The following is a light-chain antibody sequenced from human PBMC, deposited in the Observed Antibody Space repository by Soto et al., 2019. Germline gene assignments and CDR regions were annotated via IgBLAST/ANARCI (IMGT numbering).Light chain of an antibody. CDR1: QSVGNS. CDR2: DVS. Sequence: EIVLTQSPATLSLSPGEIASLSCRASQSVGNSLAWYQHKPGQAPRLLIYDVSNRATGIPARFSGSGSGTDFTLTISSLEPEDFAVYYCQQCVIWPLFTFGPGTKVDIK. V-gene: IGKV3-11*01. CDR3: QQCVIWPLFT. J-gene: IGKJ3*01.